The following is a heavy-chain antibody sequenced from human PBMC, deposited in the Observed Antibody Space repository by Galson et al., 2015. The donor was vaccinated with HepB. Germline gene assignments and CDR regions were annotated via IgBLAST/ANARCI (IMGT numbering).Heavy chain of an antibody. D-gene: IGHD5-24*01. V-gene: IGHV1-2*02. CDR2: INPNSGGT. CDR3: ARGGRTSWLEASYHYWYFDL. Sequence: MHWVRQAPGQGLEWMGWINPNSGGTNFAQKFQGRVTMTRDTSITTAYMELSSLRSDDTAVYYCARGGRTSWLEASYHYWYFDLWGRGTLVTVSS. J-gene: IGHJ2*01.